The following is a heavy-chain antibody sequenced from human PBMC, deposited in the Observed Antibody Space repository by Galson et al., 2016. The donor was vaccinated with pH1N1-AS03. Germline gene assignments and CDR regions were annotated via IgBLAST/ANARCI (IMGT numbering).Heavy chain of an antibody. J-gene: IGHJ4*02. CDR1: GFTFSADW. Sequence: SLRLSCAASGFTFSADWIHWVRQAPGKGLEWVSGINWLGGSTGYADSVKGRFTISRDNAKKSLYLQMNSLRVEDTAFYYCARDFYDSSGYFKAPFDYWGQGALVTVSS. CDR3: ARDFYDSSGYFKAPFDY. V-gene: IGHV3-20*04. D-gene: IGHD3-22*01. CDR2: INWLGGST.